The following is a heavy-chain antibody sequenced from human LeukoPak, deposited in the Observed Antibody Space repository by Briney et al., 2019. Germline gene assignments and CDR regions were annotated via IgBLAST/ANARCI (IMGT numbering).Heavy chain of an antibody. V-gene: IGHV3-23*01. CDR1: GFTFSSYV. J-gene: IGHJ4*02. CDR2: IFGSGGSA. D-gene: IGHD6-19*01. Sequence: PGGSLRLSCTASGFTFSSYVMYWVRQAPGKGLEWVSGIFGSGGSAHYADSVKGRFTISRDNSKNTVYLQMNSLRAEDTAVYYCGKTTTGYSSGRYPAWPVDYWGQGTLVTVSS. CDR3: GKTTTGYSSGRYPAWPVDY.